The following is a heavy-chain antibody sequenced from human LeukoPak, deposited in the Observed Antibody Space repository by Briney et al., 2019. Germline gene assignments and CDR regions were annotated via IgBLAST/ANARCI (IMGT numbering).Heavy chain of an antibody. J-gene: IGHJ4*02. CDR3: ARGHYDVLAASYKWTPDY. CDR1: GFTFSGFA. V-gene: IGHV3-23*01. CDR2: ISGTGDNT. Sequence: GGSLRLSCAASGFTFSGFAMSWVRRTPGKGLEWVSGISGTGDNTLYAASVKGRFTISRDNSKNTLYLEINSLRAEDTAVYYCARGHYDVLAASYKWTPDYWGQGTLVTVSS. D-gene: IGHD3-9*01.